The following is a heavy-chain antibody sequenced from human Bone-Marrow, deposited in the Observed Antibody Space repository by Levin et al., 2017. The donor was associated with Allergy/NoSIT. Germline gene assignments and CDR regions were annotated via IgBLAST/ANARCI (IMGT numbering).Heavy chain of an antibody. J-gene: IGHJ6*02. CDR2: IRSKAYGGTT. Sequence: NPGGSLRLSCTASGFTFGDYAMSWFRQAPGKGLEWVGFIRSKAYGGTTEYAASVKGRFTISRDDSKSIAYLQMNSLKTEDTAVYYCTRDLFGSIVGATGYYYYGMDVWGQGTTVTVSS. CDR3: TRDLFGSIVGATGYYYYGMDV. V-gene: IGHV3-49*05. CDR1: GFTFGDYA. D-gene: IGHD1-26*01.